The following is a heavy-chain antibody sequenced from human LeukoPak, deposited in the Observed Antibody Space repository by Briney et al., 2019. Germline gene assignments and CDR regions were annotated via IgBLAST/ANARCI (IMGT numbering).Heavy chain of an antibody. CDR1: GFTFSSYG. V-gene: IGHV3-33*01. D-gene: IGHD2-15*01. CDR2: IWYDGSNE. CDR3: ARETGICATPNSCHDAFDI. Sequence: PGRSLRLSCAASGFTFSSYGMHWLRQAPGKGLEWLTIIWYDGSNEYYVDSVRGRFTISRDNSKNTLYLQMNSLRAEDTAVYYCARETGICATPNSCHDAFDIWGQGTMVTVSP. J-gene: IGHJ3*02.